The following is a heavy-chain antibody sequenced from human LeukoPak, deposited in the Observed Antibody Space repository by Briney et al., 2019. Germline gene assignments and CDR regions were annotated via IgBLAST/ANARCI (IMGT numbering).Heavy chain of an antibody. CDR3: ARDRRESLIPSDAFDI. CDR2: IYYSGST. V-gene: IGHV4-39*07. J-gene: IGHJ3*02. CDR1: GGSISSSSYY. Sequence: SETLSLTCTVSGGSISSSSYYWGWIRQPPGKGLEWIGSIYYSGSTYYNPSLKSRVTMSVDTSKNQFSLKLSSVTAADTAVYYCARDRRESLIPSDAFDIWGQGTMVTVSS.